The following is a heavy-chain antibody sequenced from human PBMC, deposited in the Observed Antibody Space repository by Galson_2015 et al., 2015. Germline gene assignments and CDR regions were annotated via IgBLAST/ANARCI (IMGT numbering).Heavy chain of an antibody. J-gene: IGHJ6*02. V-gene: IGHV3-13*05. CDR1: GFTFSSYA. CDR3: ARGPHDSTRGLYGMDV. Sequence: SLRLSCAASGFTFSSYAMHWVRQATGKGLEWVSAIGTAGDPYYPGSVKGRFTISRENAKNSLYLQMNSLRAGDTAVYYCARGPHDSTRGLYGMDVWGQGTTVTVSS. CDR2: IGTAGDP. D-gene: IGHD3-22*01.